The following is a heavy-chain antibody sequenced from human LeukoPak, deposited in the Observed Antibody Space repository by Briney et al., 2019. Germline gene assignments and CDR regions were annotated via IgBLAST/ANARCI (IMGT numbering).Heavy chain of an antibody. V-gene: IGHV1-18*01. D-gene: IGHD3-3*01. Sequence: GASVKVSCKASSYTFTSYGIRWVRQAPGQGLEWMGWISAYNGNTNYAQKLQGRVTMTTDTSTSTAYMELRSLRSDDTAVYYCARQYYDFWSGYYPLGYWGQGTLVTVSS. CDR2: ISAYNGNT. CDR3: ARQYYDFWSGYYPLGY. J-gene: IGHJ4*02. CDR1: SYTFTSYG.